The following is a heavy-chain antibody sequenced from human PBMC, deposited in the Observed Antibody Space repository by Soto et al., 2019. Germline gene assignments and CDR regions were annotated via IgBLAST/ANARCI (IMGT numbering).Heavy chain of an antibody. J-gene: IGHJ6*02. CDR1: GYTFTSYD. CDR2: MNPNSGNT. D-gene: IGHD6-6*01. V-gene: IGHV1-8*01. Sequence: ASVKVSCKASGYTFTSYDINWVRQATGQGLEWMGWMNPNSGNTGYAQKFQGRVTMTRDTSISTAYMELSSLRSEDTAVYYCASISGGSSSGYYYGMDVWGQGTTVTVSS. CDR3: ASISGGSSSGYYYGMDV.